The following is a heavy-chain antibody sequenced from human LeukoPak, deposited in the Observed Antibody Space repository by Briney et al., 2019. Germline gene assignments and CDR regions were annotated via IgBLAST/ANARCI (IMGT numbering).Heavy chain of an antibody. J-gene: IGHJ4*02. CDR3: ARSEWQTDFDY. CDR1: GFTFSTYS. V-gene: IGHV3-48*02. Sequence: VGSLRLSCAASGFTFSTYSMNWVRQAPGKGLEWLSYISSSGRTIYYADSVKGRFTISRDDAKTSLFLQMNGLRDEDTAVYYCARSEWQTDFDYWGQGTLVTVSS. CDR2: ISSSGRTI. D-gene: IGHD3-3*01.